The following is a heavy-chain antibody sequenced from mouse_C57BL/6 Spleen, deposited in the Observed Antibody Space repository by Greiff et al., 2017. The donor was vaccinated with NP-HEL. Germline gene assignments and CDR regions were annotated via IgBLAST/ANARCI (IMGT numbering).Heavy chain of an antibody. CDR3: ARPPLDGYYVAWFAY. Sequence: QVQLKESGPELVKPGASVKISCKASGYSFTSYYIHWVKQRPGQGLEWIGWIYPGSGNTKYNEKFKGKATLTADTSSSTAYMQLSSLTSEDSAVYYCARPPLDGYYVAWFAYWGQGTLVTVSA. CDR2: IYPGSGNT. V-gene: IGHV1-66*01. CDR1: GYSFTSYY. J-gene: IGHJ3*01. D-gene: IGHD2-3*01.